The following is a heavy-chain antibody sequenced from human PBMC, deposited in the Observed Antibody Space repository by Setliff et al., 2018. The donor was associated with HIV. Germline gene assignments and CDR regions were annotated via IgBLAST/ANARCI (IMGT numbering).Heavy chain of an antibody. CDR2: ISGSGVST. J-gene: IGHJ4*02. CDR1: GFTFSSSA. V-gene: IGHV3-23*01. D-gene: IGHD6-19*01. CDR3: AKSQVRYSSGWFFFDY. Sequence: GGSLRLSCAASGFTFSSSAMSWVRQAPGKGLEWVSGISGSGVSTYYADSVKGRFTISRDNSKNTLYLQINSLRAEDTAVYYCAKSQVRYSSGWFFFDYWGQGTLVTVSS.